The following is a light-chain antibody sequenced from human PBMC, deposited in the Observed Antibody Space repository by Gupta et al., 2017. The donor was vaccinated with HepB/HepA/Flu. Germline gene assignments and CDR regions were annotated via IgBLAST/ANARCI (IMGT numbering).Light chain of an antibody. J-gene: IGLJ1*01. Sequence: QSALTQPPSVSGSPGQSVTISCTGTSSDIGSYNRVSWYQQSPGTAPKLIIYEVDNRPSGVPDRFSGSKSGNTASLTISGLQTEDEADYYCSSYTTSSTYVFGIGTKDTVL. V-gene: IGLV2-18*02. CDR1: SSDIGSYNR. CDR3: SSYTTSSTYV. CDR2: EVD.